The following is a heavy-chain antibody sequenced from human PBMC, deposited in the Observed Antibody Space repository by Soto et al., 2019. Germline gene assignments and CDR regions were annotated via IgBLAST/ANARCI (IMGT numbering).Heavy chain of an antibody. CDR3: ARVYYDYVWGSYRHLDY. J-gene: IGHJ4*02. CDR2: IDPSDGDT. D-gene: IGHD3-16*02. CDR1: GYTFTKFR. Sequence: ASVKVSCKASGYTFTKFRIHWVRQAPGQGLEWMGMIDPSDGDTRDAQRFQGRVTMTRGTSASTAYMELSSLRSENTAVYYCARVYYDYVWGSYRHLDYWGQGTLVTVSS. V-gene: IGHV1-46*01.